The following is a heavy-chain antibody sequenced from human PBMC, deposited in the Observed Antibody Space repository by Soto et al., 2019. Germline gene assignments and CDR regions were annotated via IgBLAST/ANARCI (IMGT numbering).Heavy chain of an antibody. CDR2: ISGSGGST. CDR1: GFTFSSYA. CDR3: ARRSSGWYFDY. J-gene: IGHJ4*02. V-gene: IGHV3-23*01. D-gene: IGHD6-19*01. Sequence: EVQLLESGGGLVQPGGSLRLSCAASGFTFSSYAVNWVRQAPGKGLESVSVISGSGGSTYYADSVKGRFTISRDNSKNTLYLQMNSLRAEDTAVYYCARRSSGWYFDYWGQGTLVTVSS.